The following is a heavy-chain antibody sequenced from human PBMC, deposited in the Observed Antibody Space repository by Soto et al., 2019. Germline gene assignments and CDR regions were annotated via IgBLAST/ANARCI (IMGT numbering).Heavy chain of an antibody. CDR1: GFTFNNYA. D-gene: IGHD1-1*01. V-gene: IGHV3-23*01. Sequence: EVQLLESGGGSVQPGGSLRLSCAASGFTFNNYAMHWVRRPPGKGLEWVSSISHSGGTTYYADSVKGRFSISRDRLAGTLYLQMNNLRAGDTAVNYCAKGRGKNWNFDYWGQGTLVTVSP. CDR3: AKGRGKNWNFDY. CDR2: ISHSGGTT. J-gene: IGHJ4*02.